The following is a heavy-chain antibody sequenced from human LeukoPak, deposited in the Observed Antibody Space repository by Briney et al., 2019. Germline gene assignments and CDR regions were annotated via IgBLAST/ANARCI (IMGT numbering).Heavy chain of an antibody. CDR2: IYYSGST. J-gene: IGHJ4*02. CDR3: ARDLLTSLDY. D-gene: IGHD2-15*01. CDR1: GGSISRGGYY. Sequence: SETLSLTCTVSGGSISRGGYYWTWIRQHPGKGLEWIGYIYYSGSTYYNPSLKSRVTISVDTSKNQFSLKRSSVTAADTAVYYCARDLLTSLDYWGQGTLVTVSS. V-gene: IGHV4-31*03.